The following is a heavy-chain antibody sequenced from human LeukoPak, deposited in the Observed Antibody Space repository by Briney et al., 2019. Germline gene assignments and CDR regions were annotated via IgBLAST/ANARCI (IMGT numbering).Heavy chain of an antibody. D-gene: IGHD3-10*01. CDR1: GFTFSSYG. V-gene: IGHV3-30*02. CDR2: IRYDGSNM. J-gene: IGHJ4*02. Sequence: GGSLRLSCAASGFTFSSYGMHWVRQAPGKGLEWVALIRYDGSNMYYADSVKGRFTISRDNYKKTLYLQMGGLRVEDTAFYYCAKASRVYGSGTFYREWGQGTLVAVSS. CDR3: AKASRVYGSGTFYRE.